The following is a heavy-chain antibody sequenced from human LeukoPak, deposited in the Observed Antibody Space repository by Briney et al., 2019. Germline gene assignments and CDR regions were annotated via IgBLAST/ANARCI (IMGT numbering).Heavy chain of an antibody. CDR2: ISGSGGST. CDR1: GFDFSGFS. D-gene: IGHD3-22*01. CDR3: ATDRVYYYDSSGFPEGYFDY. Sequence: GGSLRLSCVVSGFDFSGFSMSWVRQAPGKGLEWVSAISGSGGSTYYADSVKGRFTISRDNSKNTLYLQMNSLRAEDTAVYYCATDRVYYYDSSGFPEGYFDYWGQGTLVTVSS. V-gene: IGHV3-23*01. J-gene: IGHJ4*02.